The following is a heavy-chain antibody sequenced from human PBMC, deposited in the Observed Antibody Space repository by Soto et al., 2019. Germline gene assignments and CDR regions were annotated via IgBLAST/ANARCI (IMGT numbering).Heavy chain of an antibody. CDR1: GGTFSSYA. D-gene: IGHD6-19*01. J-gene: IGHJ6*02. Sequence: SVKVSCKASGGTFSSYAISWVRQAPGQGLEWMGGIIPIFGTANYAQKFQGRVTITADESTSTAYMELSSLRSEDTAEYYCARDAYSYGYIAVAGTVGLDVWGQGTTVTV. CDR2: IIPIFGTA. CDR3: ARDAYSYGYIAVAGTVGLDV. V-gene: IGHV1-69*13.